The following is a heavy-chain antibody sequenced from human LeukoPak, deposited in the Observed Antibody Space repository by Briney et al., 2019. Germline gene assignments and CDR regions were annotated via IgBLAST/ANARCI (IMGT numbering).Heavy chain of an antibody. J-gene: IGHJ3*02. D-gene: IGHD3-10*01. CDR3: ARDWVAGVPFDAFDI. CDR2: IKEDGSEK. Sequence: GGSLRLSCAASGITFSNYAMSWVRQAPGQGLEWVANIKEDGSEKYYVDSVKGRFTISRDNAKNSLYLHMNSLTAEDTAMYYCARDWVAGVPFDAFDIWGQGTMVSVSS. V-gene: IGHV3-7*03. CDR1: GITFSNYA.